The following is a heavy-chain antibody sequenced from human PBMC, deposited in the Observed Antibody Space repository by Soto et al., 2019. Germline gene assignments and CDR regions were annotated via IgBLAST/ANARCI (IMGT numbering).Heavy chain of an antibody. CDR3: ARSIVVVTALDY. J-gene: IGHJ4*02. CDR2: INAGNGNT. Sequence: QVQLVQSGAEEKKPGASVKVSCKASGYTFTSYAMDWVRQAHGQRLEWMGWINAGNGNTKYSQKFQGRVTITRDTSASTTYMEPSSLRSGDTAVYYCARSIVVVTALDYWGQGTLVSVSS. CDR1: GYTFTSYA. D-gene: IGHD2-21*02. V-gene: IGHV1-3*05.